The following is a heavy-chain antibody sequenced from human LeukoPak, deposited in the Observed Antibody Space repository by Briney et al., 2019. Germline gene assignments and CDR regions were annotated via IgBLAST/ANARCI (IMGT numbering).Heavy chain of an antibody. CDR2: ITGSGGTT. Sequence: PGGSLRLSCAASGFTFNNYAMSWVRQAPGKGLEWVSAITGSGGTTFYADSVKGRFTISRENSKNTLYLQMSSLRAEDTAVYYCAKWGDYDILTGYYDSDYWGQGTPVTVSS. J-gene: IGHJ4*02. CDR1: GFTFNNYA. D-gene: IGHD3-9*01. CDR3: AKWGDYDILTGYYDSDY. V-gene: IGHV3-23*01.